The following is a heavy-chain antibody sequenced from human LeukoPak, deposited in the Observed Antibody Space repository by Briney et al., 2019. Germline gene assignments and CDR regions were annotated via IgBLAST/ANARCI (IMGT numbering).Heavy chain of an antibody. Sequence: QPGGSLRLSCAASGFSFGNYSMNWVRQAPGTGLEWISYISSSSSTIYYADSVEGRFTISRDNAKNSLYLQMNSLRDDDTAIYYCARVDCSGGGCYSALNLWGQGTLVTVSS. D-gene: IGHD2-15*01. CDR1: GFSFGNYS. J-gene: IGHJ4*02. V-gene: IGHV3-48*02. CDR2: ISSSSSTI. CDR3: ARVDCSGGGCYSALNL.